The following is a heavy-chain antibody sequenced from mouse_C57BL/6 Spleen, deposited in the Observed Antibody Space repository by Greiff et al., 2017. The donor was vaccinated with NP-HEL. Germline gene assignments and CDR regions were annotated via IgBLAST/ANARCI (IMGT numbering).Heavy chain of an antibody. D-gene: IGHD2-3*01. V-gene: IGHV6-6*01. CDR1: GFTFSDAW. CDR2: IRNKANNHAT. CDR3: TRLYDGPTGPGFAY. J-gene: IGHJ3*01. Sequence: EVHLVESGGGLVQPGGSMKLSCAASGFTFSDAWMDWVRQSPEKGLEWVAEIRNKANNHATYYAESVKGRFTISRDDSKSSVYLQMNSLRAEDTGIYYCTRLYDGPTGPGFAYWGQGTLVTVSA.